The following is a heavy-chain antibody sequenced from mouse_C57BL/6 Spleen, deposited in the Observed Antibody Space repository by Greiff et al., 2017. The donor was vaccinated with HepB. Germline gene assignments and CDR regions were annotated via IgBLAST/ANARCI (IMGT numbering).Heavy chain of an antibody. D-gene: IGHD2-2*01. CDR1: GYTFTSYW. V-gene: IGHV1-69*01. Sequence: QVQLQQPGAELVMPGASVKLSCKASGYTFTSYWMHWVKQRPGQGLEWIGEIDPSDSYTNYNQKFKGKSTMTVDKSSSTAYMQLSSLTSEDSAVYYCARGWLRPPGYWGQGTTLTVSS. CDR2: IDPSDSYT. CDR3: ARGWLRPPGY. J-gene: IGHJ2*01.